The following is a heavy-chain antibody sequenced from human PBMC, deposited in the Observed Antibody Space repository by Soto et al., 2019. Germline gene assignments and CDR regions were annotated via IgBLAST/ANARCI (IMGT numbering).Heavy chain of an antibody. J-gene: IGHJ4*02. CDR1: GYTFTGYY. CDR2: INPNSGGT. V-gene: IGHV1-2*04. CDR3: GRSQHSTNTD. D-gene: IGHD2-8*01. Sequence: GASVKVSCKASGYTFTGYYIHWVRQAPGQGLEWMGWINPNSGGTNYAQKFQGWVTMTRDTSISTAYMELNSLRDEDTAVYFCGRSQHSTNTDWGLGTLVTVSS.